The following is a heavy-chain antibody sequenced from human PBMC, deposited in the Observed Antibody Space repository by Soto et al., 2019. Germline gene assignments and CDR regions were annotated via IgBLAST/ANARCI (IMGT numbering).Heavy chain of an antibody. CDR1: GFTFSSYA. CDR3: AKDSPGVVIPEYYFDY. J-gene: IGHJ4*02. CDR2: ISGSGGST. D-gene: IGHD3-3*01. V-gene: IGHV3-23*01. Sequence: GGSLRLSCAASGFTFSSYAMSWVRQAPGKGLEWVSAISGSGGSTYYADSVKGRFTISRDNSKNTLYLQMNSLRAEDTAVYYCAKDSPGVVIPEYYFDYWGQGTLVTVSS.